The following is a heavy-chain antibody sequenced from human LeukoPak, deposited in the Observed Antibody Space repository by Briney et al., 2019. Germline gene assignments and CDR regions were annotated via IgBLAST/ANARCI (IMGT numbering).Heavy chain of an antibody. CDR3: AELGITMIGGV. D-gene: IGHD3-10*02. J-gene: IGHJ6*04. CDR1: GFTFSSYE. V-gene: IGHV3-48*03. Sequence: GGSLRLSCAASGFTFSSYEMIWVRQAPGKGREGVSYISSSGSTIYYADSVKGRFTISRDNAKNSLYLQMNSLRAEDTAVYYCAELGITMIGGVWGKGTTVTISS. CDR2: ISSSGSTI.